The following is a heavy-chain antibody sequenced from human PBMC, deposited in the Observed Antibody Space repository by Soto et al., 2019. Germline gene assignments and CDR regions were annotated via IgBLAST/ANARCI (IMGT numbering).Heavy chain of an antibody. Sequence: SETLSLTCTVSGGSISSGDYYWSWIRQPPGKGLEWIGYIYYSGSTYYNPSLKSRVTISVDTSKNQFSLKLSSVTAADTAVYYCARRRDSSGYQLVGYFDYWGQGTLVTVSS. J-gene: IGHJ4*02. D-gene: IGHD3-22*01. CDR3: ARRRDSSGYQLVGYFDY. CDR1: GGSISSGDYY. V-gene: IGHV4-30-4*01. CDR2: IYYSGST.